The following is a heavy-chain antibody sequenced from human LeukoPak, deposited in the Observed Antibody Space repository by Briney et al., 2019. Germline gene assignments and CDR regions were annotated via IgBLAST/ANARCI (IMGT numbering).Heavy chain of an antibody. D-gene: IGHD2-2*01. CDR3: ARDGAGGCSSTSCYHSY. V-gene: IGHV1-69*04. Sequence: SVKVSCKASGGTFSSYAISWVRQAPGQGLEWMERIIPILGIANYAQKFQGRVTITADKSTSTAYMELSSLRSEDTAVYYCARDGAGGCSSTSCYHSYWGQGTLVTVSS. CDR1: GGTFSSYA. CDR2: IIPILGIA. J-gene: IGHJ4*02.